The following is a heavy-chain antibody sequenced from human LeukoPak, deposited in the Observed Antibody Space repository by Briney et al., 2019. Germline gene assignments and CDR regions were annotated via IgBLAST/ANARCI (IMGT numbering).Heavy chain of an antibody. V-gene: IGHV4-39*01. CDR3: ARSHSGSPTPTFDY. D-gene: IGHD1-26*01. Sequence: PSETLSLTCTVSGGSISSSSYYWGWIRQPPGKGLEWIGSIYYSGSTYYNPSLKSRVTISVDTSKNQFSLKLSSVTAADTAVYYCARSHSGSPTPTFDYWGQGTLVTVSS. J-gene: IGHJ4*02. CDR2: IYYSGST. CDR1: GGSISSSSYY.